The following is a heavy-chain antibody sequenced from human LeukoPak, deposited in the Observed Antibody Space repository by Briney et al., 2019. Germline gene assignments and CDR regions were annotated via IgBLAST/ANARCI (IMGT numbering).Heavy chain of an antibody. V-gene: IGHV3-23*01. CDR3: AKGGGAAARNLVDY. J-gene: IGHJ4*02. Sequence: GGSLRLSCAASGFTFSSYAMIWVRQAPGKALEWVSAISGSGGSTYYADSVKGRFTISRDNSKNTLYLQMNSLRAEDTAVYYCAKGGGAAARNLVDYWGQGTLVTVSS. CDR2: ISGSGGST. CDR1: GFTFSSYA. D-gene: IGHD6-13*01.